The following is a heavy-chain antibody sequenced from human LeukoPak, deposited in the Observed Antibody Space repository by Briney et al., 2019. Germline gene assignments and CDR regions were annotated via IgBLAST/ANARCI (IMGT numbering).Heavy chain of an antibody. J-gene: IGHJ4*02. CDR1: GFTFSSYA. CDR2: ISGSGGST. D-gene: IGHD3-3*01. V-gene: IGHV3-23*01. CDR3: AKNGPYGFLEWLSDY. Sequence: GGSLRLSCAASGFTFSSYAMSWVRQAPGKGLEWVSAISGSGGSTYYADSVKGRFTISRDNSKNTLYLQMNSLRAEDSAVYYCAKNGPYGFLEWLSDYWGQGTLVTVSS.